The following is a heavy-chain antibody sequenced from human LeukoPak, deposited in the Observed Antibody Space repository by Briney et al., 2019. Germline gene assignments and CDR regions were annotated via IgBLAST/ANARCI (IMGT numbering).Heavy chain of an antibody. CDR2: INPSGGST. D-gene: IGHD3-16*01. J-gene: IGHJ3*02. CDR3: ARDGGREDSNFGASSAFDI. Sequence: ASVTVSCKASGYTFTSYYMHWVRQAPGQGLEGMGVINPSGGSTSYAQKFQGRVTMTRDMSTSTVYMELSSLRSEDTAVYYCARDGGREDSNFGASSAFDIWGQGTMVTVSS. CDR1: GYTFTSYY. V-gene: IGHV1-46*01.